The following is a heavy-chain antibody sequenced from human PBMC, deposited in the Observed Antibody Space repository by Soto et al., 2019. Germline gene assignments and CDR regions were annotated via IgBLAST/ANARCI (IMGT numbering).Heavy chain of an antibody. D-gene: IGHD3-16*01. CDR3: AQLGLMTFSHKHYFNH. CDR1: GFSFDNYG. CDR2: IKSDGTST. Sequence: PGGSLRLSCVASGFSFDNYGMSWVRQAPGEGLEWVSAIKSDGTSTYYAASVEDRFTISRDNSKNTLYLQLNSLRAEDTAVYYCAQLGLMTFSHKHYFNHWGRGTLVTDSS. V-gene: IGHV3-23*01. J-gene: IGHJ4*02.